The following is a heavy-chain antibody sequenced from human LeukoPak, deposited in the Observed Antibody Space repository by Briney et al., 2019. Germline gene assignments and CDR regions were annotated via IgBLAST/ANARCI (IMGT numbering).Heavy chain of an antibody. V-gene: IGHV1-18*01. CDR1: GYSFTSYG. CDR3: ARGGYSDSDYYFDY. CDR2: ISAYNGNT. J-gene: IGHJ4*02. Sequence: ASVTVSCKASGYSFTSYGISWVRQAPGQGLEWMGWISAYNGNTNYAQKLQGRVTMTTDTSTSTAYMELRSLRSDDTAVYYCARGGYSDSDYYFDYWGQGTLVTVSS. D-gene: IGHD4-11*01.